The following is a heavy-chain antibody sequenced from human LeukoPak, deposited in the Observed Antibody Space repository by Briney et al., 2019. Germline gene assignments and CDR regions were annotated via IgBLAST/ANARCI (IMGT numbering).Heavy chain of an antibody. J-gene: IGHJ3*02. CDR3: ARDEVMDDAFDI. D-gene: IGHD2-21*01. CDR1: GYTFTSYG. CDR2: ISAYNGNT. Sequence: ASVKVSCKASGYTFTSYGISWVRQAPGQGLEWMGWISAYNGNTNYAQKLQGRVTMTTDTSTSTAYMELRSLRPDDTAVYYCARDEVMDDAFDIWGQGTMVTVSS. V-gene: IGHV1-18*01.